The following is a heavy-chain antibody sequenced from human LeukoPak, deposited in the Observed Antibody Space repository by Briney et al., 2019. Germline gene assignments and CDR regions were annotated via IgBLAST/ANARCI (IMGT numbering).Heavy chain of an antibody. J-gene: IGHJ4*02. D-gene: IGHD3-22*01. V-gene: IGHV4-61*01. CDR1: GGSVSSGSYY. Sequence: SETLSLTCTVSGGSVSSGSYYRSWIRQPPGEGLEWIGYIYYSGSTNYNPSLKSRVTISVDTSKNQFSLKLSSVTAADTAVYYCARGGFGYYDSSGYLDYWGQGTLVTVSS. CDR3: ARGGFGYYDSSGYLDY. CDR2: IYYSGST.